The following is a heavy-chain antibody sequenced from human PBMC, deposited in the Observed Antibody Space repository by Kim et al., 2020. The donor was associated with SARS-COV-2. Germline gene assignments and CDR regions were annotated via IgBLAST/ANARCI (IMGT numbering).Heavy chain of an antibody. CDR1: GGSVSSGSYY. J-gene: IGHJ4*02. CDR3: ARDPVLGVVEPLN. CDR2: IYYSGST. Sequence: SETLSLTCTVSGGSVSSGSYYWSWIRQPPGKGLEWIGYIYYSGSTNYNPSLKSRVTISVDTSKNQFSLKLSSVTAADTAVYYCARDPVLGVVEPLNWGQGTLVTVSS. D-gene: IGHD2-15*01. V-gene: IGHV4-61*01.